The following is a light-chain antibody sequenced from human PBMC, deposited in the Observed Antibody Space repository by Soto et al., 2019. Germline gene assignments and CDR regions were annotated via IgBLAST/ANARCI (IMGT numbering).Light chain of an antibody. CDR2: GAS. CDR1: QSVSSSY. CDR3: QQYGSSPLT. J-gene: IGKJ4*01. V-gene: IGKV3-20*01. Sequence: EIVLTQAPGTLSLSPGERATLSCRASQSVSSSYLAWYQQRPGQAPRLLIYGASSRATGIPDRFSGSGSGTDFSLTISGLEPEDSAVYYCQQYGSSPLTFGGGTKVE.